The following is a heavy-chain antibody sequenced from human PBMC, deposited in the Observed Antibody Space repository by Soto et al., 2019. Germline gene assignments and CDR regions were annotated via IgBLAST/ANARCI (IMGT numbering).Heavy chain of an antibody. J-gene: IGHJ4*02. CDR1: GFIFSTYA. D-gene: IGHD6-6*01. CDR2: ITDSGDST. Sequence: GGSLRLSCAASGFIFSTYAMSWVRQAPVKGLEWVSAITDSGDSTFHADSVKGRFTISRDNSKNTLYLQMNSLRAEDTAVYYCVKGSRSSRPYYFDYWGQGTLVTVSS. CDR3: VKGSRSSRPYYFDY. V-gene: IGHV3-23*01.